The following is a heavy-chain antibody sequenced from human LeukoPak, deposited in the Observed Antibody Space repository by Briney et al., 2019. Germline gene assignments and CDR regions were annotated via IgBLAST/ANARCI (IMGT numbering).Heavy chain of an antibody. Sequence: PSETLSLTCTVSGYSISSGYYWGWIRPPPGKGLEWIGSIYHSGSTYYNPSLKSRVTISVDTSKNQFSLKLSSVTAADTAVYYCATGQIRYYFDYWGQGTLVTVSS. CDR3: ATGQIRYYFDY. J-gene: IGHJ4*02. CDR1: GYSISSGYY. V-gene: IGHV4-38-2*02. CDR2: IYHSGST. D-gene: IGHD3-3*01.